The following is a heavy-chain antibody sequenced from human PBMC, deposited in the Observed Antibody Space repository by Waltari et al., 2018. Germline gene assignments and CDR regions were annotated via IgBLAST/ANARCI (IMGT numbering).Heavy chain of an antibody. Sequence: QLQLQESGPGLVKPSETLSLTCTVSGGSITSSSYYWGWIRQPPGKGLEWIGSIYYSGTTYYNPSLKSRVTISVDTSKNQFSLKLSSVTAADTSVYYCARRPPNVSYSSGDNCYSHAFDIWGQGTMVTVSS. V-gene: IGHV4-39*01. CDR3: ARRPPNVSYSSGDNCYSHAFDI. CDR1: GGSITSSSYY. D-gene: IGHD2-15*01. CDR2: IYYSGTT. J-gene: IGHJ3*02.